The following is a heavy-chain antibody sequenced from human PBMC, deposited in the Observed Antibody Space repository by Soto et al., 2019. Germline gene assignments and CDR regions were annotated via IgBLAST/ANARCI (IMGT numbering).Heavy chain of an antibody. J-gene: IGHJ4*02. D-gene: IGHD4-17*01. CDR2: MNPNSGNT. CDR1: DYSFTGYG. Sequence: ASVKVSCKAYDYSFTGYGITWVRQATGQGLEWMGWMNPNSGNTGYAQKFQGRVTMTRNTSISTAYMELSSLRSEDTAVYYCARTLYGDNVDYWGQGTLVTVSS. CDR3: ARTLYGDNVDY. V-gene: IGHV1-8*02.